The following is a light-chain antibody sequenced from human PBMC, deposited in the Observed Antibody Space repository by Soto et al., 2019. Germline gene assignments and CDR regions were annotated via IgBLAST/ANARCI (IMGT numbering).Light chain of an antibody. CDR2: DAS. CDR3: HQYDNLPRFT. J-gene: IGKJ3*01. Sequence: EIQMTQSTSSLSASVGDRVTITCQASQDISNDLNWYQQKPGKAPKLLLYDASTLETGDPSTFSGSGSGTDLTFTISSRQPEDSATYYCHQYDNLPRFTVGPGTKVDIK. V-gene: IGKV1-33*01. CDR1: QDISND.